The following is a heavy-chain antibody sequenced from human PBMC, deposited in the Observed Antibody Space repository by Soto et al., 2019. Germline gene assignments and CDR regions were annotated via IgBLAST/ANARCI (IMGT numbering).Heavy chain of an antibody. J-gene: IGHJ4*01. CDR3: GRDIRGSGGSCTSKIDD. Sequence: ALVKVSCRVSGYTFTTYEFSWGRRGPGQRLEWMGWISAYNGNTNDAQKLQGRVTMTTDTSTSTAYMELRSLSSDDTAVYECGRDIRGSGGSCTSKIDDWG. V-gene: IGHV1-18*01. CDR2: ISAYNGNT. CDR1: GYTFTTYE. D-gene: IGHD2-15*01.